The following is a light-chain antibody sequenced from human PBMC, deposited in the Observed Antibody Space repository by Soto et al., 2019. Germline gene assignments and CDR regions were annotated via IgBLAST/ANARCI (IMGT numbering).Light chain of an antibody. Sequence: QSVLTQPPSASGTPGQRVTISCSGSSSNIGSNTVNWYQQLPGTAPKLLIYSNIQRPSGVPDRFSGSKSGTSASLAISGFQSEDEADYYCAAWDDSLNGLYVFGTGTKLTVL. CDR2: SNI. V-gene: IGLV1-44*01. J-gene: IGLJ1*01. CDR1: SSNIGSNT. CDR3: AAWDDSLNGLYV.